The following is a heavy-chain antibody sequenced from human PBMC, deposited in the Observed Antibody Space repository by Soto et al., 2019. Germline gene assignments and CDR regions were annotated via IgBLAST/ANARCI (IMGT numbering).Heavy chain of an antibody. CDR3: ARAGGGYSYGTWFDP. CDR1: GGSISSGGYY. Sequence: TLSLTCTVSGGSISSGGYYWSWIRQHPGKGLEWIGYIYYSGSTYYNPSLKGRVTISVDTSKNQFSLKLSSVTAADTAVYYCARAGGGYSYGTWFDPWGQGTLVTVSS. J-gene: IGHJ5*02. V-gene: IGHV4-31*03. CDR2: IYYSGST. D-gene: IGHD5-18*01.